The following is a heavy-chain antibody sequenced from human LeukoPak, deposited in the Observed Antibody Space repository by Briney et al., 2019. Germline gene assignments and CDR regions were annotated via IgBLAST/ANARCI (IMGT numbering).Heavy chain of an antibody. CDR2: INPNSGGT. CDR3: ASVDSRNDAFDI. Sequence: GESLKISCKGSGYTFTGYYMHWVRQAPGQGLEWMGWINPNSGGTNYAQKFQGRVTMTRDTSISTAYMELSRLRSEDTAMYYCASVDSRNDAFDIWGQGTMVTVSS. J-gene: IGHJ3*02. V-gene: IGHV1-2*02. CDR1: GYTFTGYY.